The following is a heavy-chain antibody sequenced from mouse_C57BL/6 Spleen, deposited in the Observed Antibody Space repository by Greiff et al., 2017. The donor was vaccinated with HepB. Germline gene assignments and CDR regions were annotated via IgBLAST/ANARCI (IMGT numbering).Heavy chain of an antibody. CDR3: TRDDAQDTAY. D-gene: IGHD3-2*02. Sequence: EVKVEESGEGLVKPGGSLKLSCAASGFTFSSYAMSWVRQTPEKRLEWVAYISSGGDYIYYADTVKGRFTISRDNARNALYLQMSSVKSEDTAMYYCTRDDAQDTAYWGQGTLVTVSA. CDR1: GFTFSSYA. V-gene: IGHV5-9-1*02. CDR2: ISSGGDYI. J-gene: IGHJ3*01.